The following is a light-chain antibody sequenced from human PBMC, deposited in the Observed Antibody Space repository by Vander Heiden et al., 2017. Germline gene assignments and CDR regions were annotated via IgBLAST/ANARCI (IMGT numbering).Light chain of an antibody. V-gene: IGLV2-8*01. CDR2: EVS. J-gene: IGLJ1*01. CDR1: DVDGYNY. CDR3: SSYAGSNNFV. Sequence: QSALTQPPSASGSPGQSVTISCTGSDVDGYNYVSWYQQHPGKAPKLMIYEVSKRPSGVPDRFSGSKSGNTASLTVSGLQAEDEADYYCSSYAGSNNFVFGTGTKVTVL.